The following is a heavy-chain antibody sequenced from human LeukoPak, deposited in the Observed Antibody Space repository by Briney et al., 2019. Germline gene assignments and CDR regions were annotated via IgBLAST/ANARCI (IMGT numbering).Heavy chain of an antibody. J-gene: IGHJ4*02. CDR3: ARHESAVGALFH. CDR1: GGTXXXYY. Sequence: SETLSLTCAVXGGTXXXYYWSXXXXXPGXGLEWIGYIYSSGGTNSSPSLKSRVSISVDTSKNQFSLNVRSVTAADTAVYYCARHESAVGALFHWGQGILVTVSS. V-gene: IGHV4-59*08. D-gene: IGHD1-26*01. CDR2: IYSSGGT.